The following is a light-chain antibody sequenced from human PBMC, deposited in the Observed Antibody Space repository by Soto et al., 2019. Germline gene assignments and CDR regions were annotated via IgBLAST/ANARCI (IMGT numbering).Light chain of an antibody. CDR3: QQNFRSPRT. CDR1: QSIISNF. CDR2: DSS. V-gene: IGKV3-20*01. J-gene: IGKJ2*01. Sequence: EIVLTQSPGTLSLSPGETASLSCWASQSIISNFLAWYQQRRGQPPRLLIYDSSRRASGIPARFTGSGSGTAFTLTISGVEPEDSAVYYCQQNFRSPRTFGQGTRLEI.